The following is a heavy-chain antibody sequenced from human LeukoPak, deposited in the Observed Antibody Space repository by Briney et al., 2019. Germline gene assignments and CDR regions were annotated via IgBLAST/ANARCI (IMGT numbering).Heavy chain of an antibody. CDR2: FSYSGTS. D-gene: IGHD3-10*01. CDR1: GGSIASSNYY. Sequence: PSETLSLTCTVSGGSIASSNYYWGWIRQPGGKGLEWICYFSYSGTSYYTPSLNSRAILSVDPSNNQISLRLTSVTAADTAIYYCVRHCESSSCFYPWGQGTLVTVSS. V-gene: IGHV4-39*01. CDR3: VRHCESSSCFYP. J-gene: IGHJ5*02.